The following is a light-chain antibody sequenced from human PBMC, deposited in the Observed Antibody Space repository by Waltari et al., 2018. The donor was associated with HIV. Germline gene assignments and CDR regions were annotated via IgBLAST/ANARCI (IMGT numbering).Light chain of an antibody. Sequence: DIVMTQSPDSLAVSLGERAAINCNSSLSLLYTSHNQNYLAWYQQKPGQPPKLLIYWASTRESGVPDRFSGSGSGTDFTLTIRSLQAEDVAVYYCQQYYSTPLTFGQGTKVEIK. CDR2: WAS. CDR3: QQYYSTPLT. V-gene: IGKV4-1*01. J-gene: IGKJ1*01. CDR1: LSLLYTSHNQNY.